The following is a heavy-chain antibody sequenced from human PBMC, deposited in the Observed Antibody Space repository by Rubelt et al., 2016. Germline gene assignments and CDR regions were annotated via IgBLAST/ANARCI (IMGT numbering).Heavy chain of an antibody. CDR3: ASIGGSSSWQKYFDY. D-gene: IGHD6-13*01. CDR2: ISGSGGST. J-gene: IGHJ4*02. V-gene: IGHV3-23*01. Sequence: GRGLEWVSAISGSGGSTYYADSVKGRFTISRDNSKNTLYLQMNSLSDEDTAVYYCASIGGSSSWQKYFDYWGQGTLVTVSS.